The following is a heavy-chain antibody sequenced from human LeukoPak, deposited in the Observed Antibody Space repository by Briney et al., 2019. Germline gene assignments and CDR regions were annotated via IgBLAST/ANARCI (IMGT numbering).Heavy chain of an antibody. Sequence: PSETLSLTCTVSGGSISGYYWVWIRQPPGKGLEWIGYIYYSGSTNYNPSLKSRVTISVDTSKNQFSLKLSSVTAADTAVYYCARRGKQLVIWGQGTLVTVSS. D-gene: IGHD6-13*01. CDR3: ARRGKQLVI. J-gene: IGHJ4*02. CDR1: GGSISGYY. V-gene: IGHV4-59*12. CDR2: IYYSGST.